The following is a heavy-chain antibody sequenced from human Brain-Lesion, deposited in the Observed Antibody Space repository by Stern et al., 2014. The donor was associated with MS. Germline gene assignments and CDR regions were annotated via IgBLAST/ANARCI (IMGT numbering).Heavy chain of an antibody. CDR2: IYHSGST. Sequence: VQLVESGSGLVKPSQTLSLTCVVSGGSIGSGGHSWSWIRQPPGQGLEWVGYIYHSGSTFYTPSLESRVTISIDRSKNQFSLKLISVTAADAAVYYCARTSVVTPSDDVFDIWGQGTMVTVSS. CDR1: GGSIGSGGHS. D-gene: IGHD4-23*01. J-gene: IGHJ3*02. V-gene: IGHV4-30-2*01. CDR3: ARTSVVTPSDDVFDI.